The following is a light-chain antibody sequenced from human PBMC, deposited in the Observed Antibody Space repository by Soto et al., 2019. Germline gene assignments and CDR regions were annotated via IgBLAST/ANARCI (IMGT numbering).Light chain of an antibody. Sequence: QSVLTQPASVSGSPGQSITISCTGTSSDVGHYDYVSWYQQHPAKAPKLIVYDVGRRPSGVSDRFSGSKSGNTASLTISGLQPEDEADYYCCSYTTTGTRVFGTGTKLTVL. V-gene: IGLV2-14*03. CDR3: CSYTTTGTRV. J-gene: IGLJ1*01. CDR2: DVG. CDR1: SSDVGHYDY.